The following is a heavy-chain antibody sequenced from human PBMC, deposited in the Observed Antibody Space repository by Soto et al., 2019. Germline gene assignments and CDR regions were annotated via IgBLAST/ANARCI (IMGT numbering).Heavy chain of an antibody. CDR1: GGTFSSFG. D-gene: IGHD5-12*01. CDR2: IIPLYGTA. Sequence: QVQLVQSGAEVKKPGSSVKVSCKASGGTFSSFGFNWVRQAPGQGLEWMGGIIPLYGTANHAQRFQGRVTMSADESTSTVYMELISLRSEDTAIYYCARDRSMDGYNSRSFDYWGQGTLVTVSS. CDR3: ARDRSMDGYNSRSFDY. J-gene: IGHJ4*02. V-gene: IGHV1-69*01.